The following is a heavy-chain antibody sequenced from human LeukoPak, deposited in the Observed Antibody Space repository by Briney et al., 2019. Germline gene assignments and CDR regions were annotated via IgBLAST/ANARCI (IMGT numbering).Heavy chain of an antibody. V-gene: IGHV1-2*02. D-gene: IGHD3-10*01. CDR2: INPNSGGT. CDR1: GYTFTGYY. Sequence: ASVKVSCKASGYTFTGYYMHWLRQAPGQGLERMGWINPNSGGTNYAQKFQGRVTMTRDTSISTAYMELSRLTSDDTAVYYCARDYSGSGRGRTEFDYWGQGTLVTVSS. J-gene: IGHJ4*02. CDR3: ARDYSGSGRGRTEFDY.